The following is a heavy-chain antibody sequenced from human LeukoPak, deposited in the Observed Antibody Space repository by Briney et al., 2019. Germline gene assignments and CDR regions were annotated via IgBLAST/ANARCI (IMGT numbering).Heavy chain of an antibody. D-gene: IGHD3-10*01. V-gene: IGHV4-38-2*02. J-gene: IGHJ4*02. CDR3: ARYYYGSGSYYLDY. CDR1: GYSISSDYY. Sequence: SETLSLTCTVSGYSISSDYYWGWIRQPPGKGLEWIGSIYHSESTYYNPSLKSRVTISVDTSKNQFSLKLRSVTAADTAVYYCARYYYGSGSYYLDYWGQGTLVTVSS. CDR2: IYHSEST.